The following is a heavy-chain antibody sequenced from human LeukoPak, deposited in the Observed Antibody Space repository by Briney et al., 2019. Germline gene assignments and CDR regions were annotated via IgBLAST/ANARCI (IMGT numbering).Heavy chain of an antibody. CDR1: GFRFTTYW. Sequence: GGSLRLSCAASGFRFTTYWMTWVRQAPGKGLEWVANIKEDGSDKHYVDSVKGRFTISRDNAKNSLYLQMNSLRAEDTAVYYCAREFWGPDYWGQGTLVTVSS. D-gene: IGHD7-27*01. J-gene: IGHJ4*02. CDR3: AREFWGPDY. CDR2: IKEDGSDK. V-gene: IGHV3-7*01.